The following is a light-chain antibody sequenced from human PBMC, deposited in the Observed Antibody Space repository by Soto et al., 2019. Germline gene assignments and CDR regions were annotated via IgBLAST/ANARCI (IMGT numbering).Light chain of an antibody. CDR2: DAS. CDR3: QQNYSYPWT. J-gene: IGKJ1*01. Sequence: DIQMTQSPSTLSASVGDRVTITCRASQTINSFLAWYQQKPGKAPKLLIYDASSLQSGVPSRFSGGGSGTAFTITIRMLQPDDFANCHFQQNYSYPWTFGQGTKVEIK. CDR1: QTINSF. V-gene: IGKV1-5*01.